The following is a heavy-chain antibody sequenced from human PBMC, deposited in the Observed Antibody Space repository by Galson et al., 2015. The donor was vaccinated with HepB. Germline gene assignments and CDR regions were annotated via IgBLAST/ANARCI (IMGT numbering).Heavy chain of an antibody. Sequence: ETLSLTCAVYGGSFSGYYWSWIRQPPGKGLEWIGEINHSGSTNYNPSLKSRVTISVDTSKNQFSLKLSSVTAADTAVYYCARGGQQQLVLSPHYWYFDLWGRGTLVTVSS. CDR1: GGSFSGYY. CDR2: INHSGST. J-gene: IGHJ2*01. V-gene: IGHV4-34*01. D-gene: IGHD6-13*01. CDR3: ARGGQQQLVLSPHYWYFDL.